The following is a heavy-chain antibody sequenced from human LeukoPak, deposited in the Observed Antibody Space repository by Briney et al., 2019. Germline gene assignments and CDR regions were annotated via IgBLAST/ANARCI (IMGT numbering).Heavy chain of an antibody. Sequence: SETLSLTCIVSGGSISRSSYYWGWLRQPPGKGLEWIGSISDSGSTYYSPSLKSRVTISVDASKNQFSLKLRFVTAADTAVHYCARLKVTAWDYYFDYWGQGTLVTVSS. CDR2: ISDSGST. D-gene: IGHD1-26*01. CDR1: GGSISRSSYY. CDR3: ARLKVTAWDYYFDY. V-gene: IGHV4-39*01. J-gene: IGHJ4*02.